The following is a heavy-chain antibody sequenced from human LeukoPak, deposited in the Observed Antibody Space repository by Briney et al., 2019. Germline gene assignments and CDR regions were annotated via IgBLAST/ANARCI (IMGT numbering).Heavy chain of an antibody. CDR3: ARGYCSGGSCYDSLDY. V-gene: IGHV4-34*01. CDR1: GGSFSGYY. D-gene: IGHD2-15*01. CDR2: INHSGST. J-gene: IGHJ4*02. Sequence: SETLSLTCAVYGGSFSGYYWSWIRQPPGKGLEWIGEINHSGSTNYNPSLKSRVTISVDTSKNQFSLKLSSVTAADTDVYYCARGYCSGGSCYDSLDYWGQGTLVTVSS.